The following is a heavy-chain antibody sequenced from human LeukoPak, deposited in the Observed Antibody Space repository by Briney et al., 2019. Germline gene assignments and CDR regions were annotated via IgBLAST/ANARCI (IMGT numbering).Heavy chain of an antibody. D-gene: IGHD3-9*01. J-gene: IGHJ3*02. Sequence: SQTLSLTCTVSGGSISSGDYYWSWIRQPPGKGLEWIGYIYYSGSTYYNPSLKSRVTISVDTSKNQFSLKVSSVTAADMAVYYCARADYDILASPPLDAFDIWGQGTMVTVSS. CDR3: ARADYDILASPPLDAFDI. V-gene: IGHV4-30-4*01. CDR1: GGSISSGDYY. CDR2: IYYSGST.